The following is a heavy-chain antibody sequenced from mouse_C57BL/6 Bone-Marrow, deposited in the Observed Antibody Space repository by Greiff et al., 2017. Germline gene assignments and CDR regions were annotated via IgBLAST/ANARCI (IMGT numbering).Heavy chain of an antibody. V-gene: IGHV1-7*01. CDR2: INPSSGYT. CDR3: ARGNYYDPFDY. D-gene: IGHD1-1*01. J-gene: IGHJ2*01. Sequence: QVQLQQSGAELVKPGASVKLSCKASGYTFTSYWMHWVKQRPGQGLEWIGYINPSSGYTKYNQKFKDKATLTADKSSSTAYLQLSSLTSEDSAVYYCARGNYYDPFDYWGQGTTLTVSS. CDR1: GYTFTSYW.